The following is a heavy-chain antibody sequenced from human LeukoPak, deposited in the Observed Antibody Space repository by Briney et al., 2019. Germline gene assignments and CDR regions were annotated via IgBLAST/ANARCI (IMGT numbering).Heavy chain of an antibody. Sequence: GGSLRLSCVASGFIFNSYGMTWVRQAPGQGLEWVAGITGSTRSTYYADSVKGRFTISRDNSKNTLYLQMNSLRAEDTAVYYCAKVNQTYYYDSSGYYPGAYYFDYWGQGTLVTVSS. V-gene: IGHV3-23*01. J-gene: IGHJ4*02. CDR3: AKVNQTYYYDSSGYYPGAYYFDY. CDR1: GFIFNSYG. D-gene: IGHD3-22*01. CDR2: ITGSTRST.